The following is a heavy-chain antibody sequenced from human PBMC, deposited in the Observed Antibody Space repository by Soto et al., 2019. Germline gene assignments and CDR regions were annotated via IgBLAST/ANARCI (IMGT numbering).Heavy chain of an antibody. CDR2: IIPIFGTA. V-gene: IGHV1-69*13. CDR1: GGTFSSYA. J-gene: IGHJ6*02. CDR3: ARPGSYLSDYYGMDV. D-gene: IGHD3-10*01. Sequence: ASVKVSCKASGGTFSSYAISWVRQAPGQGLEWMGGIIPIFGTANYAQKFQGRVTITADESTSTAYMELSSLRSEDTAVYYCARPGSYLSDYYGMDVWGQGTTVTVSS.